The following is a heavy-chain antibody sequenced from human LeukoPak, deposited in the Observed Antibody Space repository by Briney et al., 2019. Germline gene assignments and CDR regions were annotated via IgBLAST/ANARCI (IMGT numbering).Heavy chain of an antibody. Sequence: PGGSLRLSCAASGFTFITYPLHWVRQAPGKGLEWVANIKQDGSEKYYVDSVKGRFTISRDNAKNSLYLQMNSLRAEDTAVYYCARLGLVSRYNWNDVVWDFDYWGQGTLVTVSS. CDR2: IKQDGSEK. CDR3: ARLGLVSRYNWNDVVWDFDY. CDR1: GFTFITYP. J-gene: IGHJ4*02. V-gene: IGHV3-7*01. D-gene: IGHD1-1*01.